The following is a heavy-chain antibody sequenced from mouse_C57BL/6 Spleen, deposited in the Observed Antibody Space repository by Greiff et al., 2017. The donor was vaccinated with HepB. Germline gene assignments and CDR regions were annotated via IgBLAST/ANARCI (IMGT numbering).Heavy chain of an antibody. V-gene: IGHV1-82*01. CDR3: AREAQATNAY. CDR2: IYPGDGDT. J-gene: IGHJ3*01. CDR1: GYAFSSSW. D-gene: IGHD3-2*02. Sequence: VKLQQSGPELVKPGASVKISCKASGYAFSSSWMNWVKQRPGKGLEWIGRIYPGDGDTNYNGKFKGKATLTADKSSSTAYMQLSSLTSEDSAVYFCAREAQATNAYWGQGTLVTVSA.